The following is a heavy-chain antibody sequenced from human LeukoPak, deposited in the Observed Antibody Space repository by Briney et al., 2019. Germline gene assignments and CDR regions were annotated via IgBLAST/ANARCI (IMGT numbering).Heavy chain of an antibody. CDR1: GFTFNGAW. Sequence: GGSLRLSCAASGFTFNGAWMSWVRQAPGKGLEWVGRIKGKTDGGTTDYAAPVKGRFTISRDDSKNTLYLEMNSLKSDDTAMYYCAIYTFGRVDSWGQGTLVTVSS. J-gene: IGHJ4*02. CDR2: IKGKTDGGTT. V-gene: IGHV3-15*01. D-gene: IGHD5-18*01. CDR3: AIYTFGRVDS.